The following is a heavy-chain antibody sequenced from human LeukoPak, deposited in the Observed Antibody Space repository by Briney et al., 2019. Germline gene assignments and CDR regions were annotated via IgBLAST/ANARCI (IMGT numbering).Heavy chain of an antibody. CDR1: GYSFTSYW. D-gene: IGHD3-16*01. CDR2: IYPGDSDT. CDR3: ARGSRVGFANFDY. V-gene: IGHV5-51*01. Sequence: ASVKVSCKASGYSFTSYWIGWVRQMPGKGLEWMGIIYPGDSDTRYSPSFQGQVTISADKSISTAYLQWSSLKASDTAMYYCARGSRVGFANFDYWGQGTLVTVSS. J-gene: IGHJ4*02.